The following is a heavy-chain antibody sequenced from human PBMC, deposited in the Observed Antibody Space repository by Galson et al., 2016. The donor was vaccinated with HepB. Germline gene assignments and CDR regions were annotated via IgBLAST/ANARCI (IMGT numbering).Heavy chain of an antibody. CDR3: AKDGPLITRGRMDV. D-gene: IGHD1-20*01. J-gene: IGHJ6*02. Sequence: SLRLSCAASGFSFSTYAMSWVRQAPGKGLEWVSTISGGGFGTYYSDSVKGRFTISRDNSENTLFLQMSSLSADDTAVYYWAKDGPLITRGRMDVWGQGTTVTVSS. V-gene: IGHV3-23*01. CDR2: ISGGGFGT. CDR1: GFSFSTYA.